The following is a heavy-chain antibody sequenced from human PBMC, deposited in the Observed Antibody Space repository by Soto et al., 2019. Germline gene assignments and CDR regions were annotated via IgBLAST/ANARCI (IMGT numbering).Heavy chain of an antibody. Sequence: GGSLRLSCAASGFTFSSYSMNWVRQAPGKGLEWVSYISSSSSTIYYADSVKGRFTISRDNAKNSLYLQMNSLRAEDTAVYYCARETGSAATFGNYYYMDVWGKGTTVTVSS. V-gene: IGHV3-48*01. D-gene: IGHD2-2*01. J-gene: IGHJ6*03. CDR2: ISSSSSTI. CDR3: ARETGSAATFGNYYYMDV. CDR1: GFTFSSYS.